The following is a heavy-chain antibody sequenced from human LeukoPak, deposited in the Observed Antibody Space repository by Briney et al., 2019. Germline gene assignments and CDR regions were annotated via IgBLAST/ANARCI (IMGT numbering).Heavy chain of an antibody. CDR1: GFTFSSYA. D-gene: IGHD1-26*01. Sequence: GGSLRLSGAASGFTFSSYAMSWVRQPPGKGREWVSAISGSGGSTYYADSVKGRFTISRDNSKNTLYLQMNSLRAEDTAVYYCAKHRDIVGATDAFDIWGQGTMVTVSS. V-gene: IGHV3-23*01. CDR2: ISGSGGST. J-gene: IGHJ3*02. CDR3: AKHRDIVGATDAFDI.